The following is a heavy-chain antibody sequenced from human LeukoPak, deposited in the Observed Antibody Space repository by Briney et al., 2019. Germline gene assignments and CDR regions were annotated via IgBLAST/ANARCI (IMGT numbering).Heavy chain of an antibody. CDR1: LYTLHKYY. Sequence: SSVKVSCQASLYTLHKYYFHWVRQAPGHEREWMGVIYPSGRRASYAQRFQGKVTMTRDTSTSTVYMELSSLTSEDTAVYYCARDSVELERRNWFDPWGQGTLVSASS. CDR2: IYPSGRRA. D-gene: IGHD1-1*01. J-gene: IGHJ5*02. V-gene: IGHV1-46*02. CDR3: ARDSVELERRNWFDP.